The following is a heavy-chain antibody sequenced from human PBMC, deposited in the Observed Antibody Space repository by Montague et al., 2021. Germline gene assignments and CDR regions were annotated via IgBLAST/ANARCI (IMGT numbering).Heavy chain of an antibody. V-gene: IGHV4-59*08. J-gene: IGHJ5*02. Sequence: SETLSLTCTVSSGSIFHAHWSWVRQPPGKGLEWLGSMFYGGATSNNPSLKSRVTMSIDTSTNQFSLKLSFVTAADTAVYYCAKQDYFVTGTSYKGFNPWGRGILLAISS. D-gene: IGHD3-10*01. CDR1: SGSIFHAH. CDR3: AKQDYFVTGTSYKGFNP. CDR2: MFYGGAT.